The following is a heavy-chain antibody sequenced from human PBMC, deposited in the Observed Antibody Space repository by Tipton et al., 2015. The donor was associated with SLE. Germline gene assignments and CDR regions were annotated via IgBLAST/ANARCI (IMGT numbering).Heavy chain of an antibody. D-gene: IGHD1-26*01. CDR1: GGSISSYY. CDR3: ARGGGSFPGYYFDY. V-gene: IGHV4-4*07. Sequence: TLSLTCTVSGGSISSYYWSWIRQPAGKGLEWIGRIYTSGSTNYNPPLKSRVTMSVDTSKNQFSLKLSSVTAADTAVYYCARGGGSFPGYYFDYWGQGTLVTVSS. J-gene: IGHJ4*02. CDR2: IYTSGST.